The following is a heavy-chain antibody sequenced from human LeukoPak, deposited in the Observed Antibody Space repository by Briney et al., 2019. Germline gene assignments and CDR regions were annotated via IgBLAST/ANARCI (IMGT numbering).Heavy chain of an antibody. V-gene: IGHV3-15*01. J-gene: IGHJ4*02. CDR1: GFTFSNTW. CDR3: AAQGGSGDLRY. CDR2: IKRIIDGGTT. D-gene: IGHD4-17*01. Sequence: GGSLRLSCAVSGFTFSNTWMNWVRQAPGKGLEWVGRIKRIIDGGTTDYAAPVKGRFTVSRDDPINTLYLQMSSLKTEDTAVYYCAAQGGSGDLRYWGQGTLVTVSS.